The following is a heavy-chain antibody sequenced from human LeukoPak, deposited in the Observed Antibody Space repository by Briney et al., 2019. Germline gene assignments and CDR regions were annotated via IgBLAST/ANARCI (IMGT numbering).Heavy chain of an antibody. V-gene: IGHV3-11*04. CDR1: GLTFSDYY. Sequence: GGSLSPSCAASGLTFSDYYLTWIRQVPGKGLEWVSSISGTGTTIYSADSVRGRLTVSMDNARNSLFLHMNSLRAEDTAVYYCAVQVTMIVVDPYFEDWGEGGLVTVSS. D-gene: IGHD3-22*01. J-gene: IGHJ4*02. CDR2: ISGTGTTI. CDR3: AVQVTMIVVDPYFED.